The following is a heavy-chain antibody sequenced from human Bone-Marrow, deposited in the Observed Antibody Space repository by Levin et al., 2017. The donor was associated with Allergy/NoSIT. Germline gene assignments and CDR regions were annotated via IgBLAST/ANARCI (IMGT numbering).Heavy chain of an antibody. CDR3: ARDTREVVAAAMPKIVGWFDP. J-gene: IGHJ5*02. Sequence: GESLKISCKASGYTFTSYYMHWVRQAPGQGLEWMGIINPSGGSTSYAQKFQGRVTMTRDTSTSTVYMELSSLRSEDTAVYYCARDTREVVAAAMPKIVGWFDPWGQGTLVTVSS. D-gene: IGHD2-2*01. V-gene: IGHV1-46*01. CDR2: INPSGGST. CDR1: GYTFTSYY.